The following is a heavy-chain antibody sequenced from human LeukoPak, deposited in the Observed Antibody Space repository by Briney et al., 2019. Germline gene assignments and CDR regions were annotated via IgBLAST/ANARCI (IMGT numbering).Heavy chain of an antibody. J-gene: IGHJ6*02. CDR2: INHSGST. V-gene: IGHV4-34*01. CDR3: ARGVKYYGSGSSFYYYYGMDV. Sequence: PSETLSLTCAVYGGSFSGYYWSWIRQPPGKGLEWIGEINHSGSTNYNPSLKSRVTISVDTSKNQFSLKLSSVTAADTAVYYCARGVKYYGSGSSFYYYYGMDVWGQGTTVTVSS. D-gene: IGHD3-10*01. CDR1: GGSFSGYY.